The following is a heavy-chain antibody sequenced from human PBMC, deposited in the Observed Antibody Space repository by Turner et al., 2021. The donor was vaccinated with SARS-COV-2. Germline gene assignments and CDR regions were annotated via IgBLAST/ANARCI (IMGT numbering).Heavy chain of an antibody. CDR1: GYTFTGYY. J-gene: IGHJ4*02. V-gene: IGHV1-2*02. CDR2: INPNSGGT. Sequence: QVQLVQSGAEVKKPGASVKVSCKASGYTFTGYYMHWVRQAPGQGLEWMGWINPNSGGTNYAQKFQGRGTMTRDTSISTAYMELSRLRSDDTAVYYCARGRRGGSSWYNLDYWGQGTLVTVSS. D-gene: IGHD6-13*01. CDR3: ARGRRGGSSWYNLDY.